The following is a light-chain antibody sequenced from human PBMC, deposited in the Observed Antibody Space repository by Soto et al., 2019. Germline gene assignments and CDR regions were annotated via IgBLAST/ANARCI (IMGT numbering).Light chain of an antibody. Sequence: EIVLTQSPATLSVSPGERAALSCRASQSVSNNLAWYQQRPGQPPRLLIFGASTRATGIPARFSGSGSEAEFALTISTLQSEDFAVYYCQQYDNWRPLTFGGGTKVDI. CDR2: GAS. CDR1: QSVSNN. V-gene: IGKV3D-15*01. J-gene: IGKJ4*01. CDR3: QQYDNWRPLT.